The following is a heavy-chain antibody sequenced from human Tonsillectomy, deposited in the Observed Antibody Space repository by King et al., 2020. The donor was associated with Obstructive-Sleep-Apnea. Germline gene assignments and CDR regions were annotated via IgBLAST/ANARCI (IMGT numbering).Heavy chain of an antibody. Sequence: VQLVQSGAEVKKPGASVKVSCKASGYTFSGYYIHWVRQAPGQGLEWMGWINPNSGGTNYAQKFQGRVTMTRDTSINTAYLELSSLRSDDTAVYYCATVAVFTAIYYFDYWGQGTLVTVSS. CDR1: GYTFSGYY. J-gene: IGHJ4*02. D-gene: IGHD3-10*01. CDR2: INPNSGGT. CDR3: ATVAVFTAIYYFDY. V-gene: IGHV1-2*02.